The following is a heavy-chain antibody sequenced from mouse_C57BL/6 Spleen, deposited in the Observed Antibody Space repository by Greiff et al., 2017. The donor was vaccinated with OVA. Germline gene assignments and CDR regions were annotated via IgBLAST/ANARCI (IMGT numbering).Heavy chain of an antibody. CDR1: GYAFSSSW. D-gene: IGHD2-2*01. CDR2: IYPGDGDT. Sequence: QVQLKQSGPELVKPGASVKISCKASGYAFSSSWMNWVKQRPGKGLEWIGRIYPGDGDTNYNGKFKGKATLTADNSSSTAYMQLSSLTSEDSAVYFCARWGGYDENYFDYWGQGTTLTVSS. J-gene: IGHJ2*01. CDR3: ARWGGYDENYFDY. V-gene: IGHV1-82*01.